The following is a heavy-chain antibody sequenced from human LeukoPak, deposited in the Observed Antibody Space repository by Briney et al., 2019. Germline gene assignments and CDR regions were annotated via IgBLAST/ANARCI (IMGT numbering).Heavy chain of an antibody. CDR3: ARDAFSGSHNGENC. V-gene: IGHV3-7*01. J-gene: IGHJ4*02. CDR2: INQDGSGE. CDR1: GFTFTGSW. D-gene: IGHD2-15*01. Sequence: GGSLRLSCAASGFTFTGSWMSWVRRAPGKGLEWVANINQDGSGENYVGSVKGRFTISRDNAKNSLYLQMNSLRAEDTAVYYCARDAFSGSHNGENCWGQGTLVTVSS.